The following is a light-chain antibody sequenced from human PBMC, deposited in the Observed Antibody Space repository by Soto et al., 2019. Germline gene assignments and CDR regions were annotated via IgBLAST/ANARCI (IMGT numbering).Light chain of an antibody. CDR2: AAS. J-gene: IGKJ4*01. V-gene: IGKV1-12*01. Sequence: DIQMTQSPSSVSASVGDRVTITCRASERINTYLAWYQQQPGKAPKLLIYAASSLQSGVPSRFSGSGSVTEFTLTISTLQPEDFATYYCQQANSPPLPSGGGTKVEIK. CDR1: ERINTY. CDR3: QQANSPPLP.